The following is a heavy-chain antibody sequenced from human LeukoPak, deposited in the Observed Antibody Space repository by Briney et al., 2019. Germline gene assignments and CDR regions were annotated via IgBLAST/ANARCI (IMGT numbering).Heavy chain of an antibody. J-gene: IGHJ6*02. CDR1: GGSISNYY. Sequence: SETLSLTCTVSGGSISNYYWSWLRQPPGKGLEWIGYVYYTGSTNYNPSLKSRVSISLDTSKNQFSLKLSSVTAADTAVYYCARVNYDFWSGSGYGMDVWGQGTTVTVSS. D-gene: IGHD3-3*01. CDR3: ARVNYDFWSGSGYGMDV. V-gene: IGHV4-59*08. CDR2: VYYTGST.